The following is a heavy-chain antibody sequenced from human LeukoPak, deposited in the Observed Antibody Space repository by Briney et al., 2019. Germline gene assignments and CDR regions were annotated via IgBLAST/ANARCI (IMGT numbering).Heavy chain of an antibody. V-gene: IGHV3-9*01. CDR3: AKVHSGSYANNACDI. J-gene: IGHJ3*02. CDR2: ISWSSCNI. CDR1: GCSFDDYS. D-gene: IGHD1-26*01. Sequence: GGSLTLSCAAYGCSFDDYSMHWVRQAPGKGLEWVAGISWSSCNIDYPDSVRGRFTISRDNDKNPLYLQMNSRGAEDTAGYYCAKVHSGSYANNACDIWGEGTMVTVSP.